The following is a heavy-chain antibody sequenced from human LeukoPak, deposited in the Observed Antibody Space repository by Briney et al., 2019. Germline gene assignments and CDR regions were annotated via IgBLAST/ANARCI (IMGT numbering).Heavy chain of an antibody. CDR1: GFSFGRHW. D-gene: IGHD2-21*01. CDR2: IKQDGSHN. CDR3: ARTAFYSFDA. V-gene: IGHV3-7*01. J-gene: IGHJ4*02. Sequence: GGSLRLSCAASGFSFGRHWMNWVLQAPGKGLEWVAHIKQDGSHNPYVDSMRGRFTISRDNAKNSLFLQLNSLKVEDTAVYYCARTAFYSFDAWGQGTLVTVSS.